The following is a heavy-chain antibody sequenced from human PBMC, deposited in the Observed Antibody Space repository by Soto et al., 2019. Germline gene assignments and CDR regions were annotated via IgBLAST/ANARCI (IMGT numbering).Heavy chain of an antibody. J-gene: IGHJ4*02. CDR3: ARLRAPDY. CDR2: IYYSGST. V-gene: IGHV4-59*01. CDR1: GGSISSYY. Sequence: QVQLQESGPGLVKPSETLSLTCTVSGGSISSYYWSWIRQPPGKGLEWIGYIYYSGSTNYNPSLESRVTIPVATSTNPFSRQLSSVTAADTAVYYCARLRAPDYWGQGNLVTVSS.